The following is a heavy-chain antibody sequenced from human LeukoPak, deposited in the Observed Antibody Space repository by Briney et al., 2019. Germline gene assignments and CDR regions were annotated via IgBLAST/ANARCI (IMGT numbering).Heavy chain of an antibody. CDR2: ISSSDSST. D-gene: IGHD3-22*01. V-gene: IGHV3-48*03. CDR1: GFTFRSYE. J-gene: IGHJ5*02. CDR3: ARETRGHYYDSSGPDH. Sequence: GGSLRLSCAASGFTFRSYEMNWVRPAPGKGLEWVSYISSSDSSTHYADSVKGRFTISRDNAKNSLYLQMNSLRVEDMGVYYCARETRGHYYDSSGPDHWGQGTLVTVSS.